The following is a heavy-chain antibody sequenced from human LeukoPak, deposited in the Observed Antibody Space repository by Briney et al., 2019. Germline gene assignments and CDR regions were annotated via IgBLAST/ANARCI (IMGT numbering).Heavy chain of an antibody. V-gene: IGHV1-2*02. D-gene: IGHD3-16*01. Sequence: APVKVSCKASGYIFTGYYLFWVRQAPGQGLEWMGWINPNGGATRYAQKFQGRVTLTCDTSIRTTYMELSSLTSDDTAVHYCARDERYSDADHHYPDLGYWGQGTLVTVSS. CDR1: GYIFTGYY. J-gene: IGHJ4*02. CDR3: ARDERYSDADHHYPDLGY. CDR2: INPNGGAT.